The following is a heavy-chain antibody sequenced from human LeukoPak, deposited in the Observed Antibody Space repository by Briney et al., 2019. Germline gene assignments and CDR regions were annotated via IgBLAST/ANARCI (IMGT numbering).Heavy chain of an antibody. CDR1: GFTFSSYW. CDR2: IKQDGSEK. J-gene: IGHJ4*02. CDR3: ARDLEYYGSGVYFDY. V-gene: IGHV3-7*01. Sequence: PGGSLRLSCAASGFTFSSYWMSRVRQAPGKGLEWVANIKQDGSEKYYVDSVKGRFTISRDNAKNSLYLQMSSLRAEDTAVYYCARDLEYYGSGVYFDYWGQGTLVTVSS. D-gene: IGHD3-10*01.